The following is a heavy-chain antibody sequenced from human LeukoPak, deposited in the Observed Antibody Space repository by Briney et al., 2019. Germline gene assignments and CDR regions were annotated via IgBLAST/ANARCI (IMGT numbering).Heavy chain of an antibody. CDR1: GFTFDDYA. Sequence: GGSLRLSCAASGFTFDDYAMHWVRQAPGKGLEWVSLISGDGGSTYYADSVKGQFTISRDNSKNSLYLQMNSLRTEDTALYYCAKDGYYDFWSGYSEADYWGQGTLVTVSS. V-gene: IGHV3-43*02. D-gene: IGHD3-3*01. J-gene: IGHJ4*02. CDR2: ISGDGGST. CDR3: AKDGYYDFWSGYSEADY.